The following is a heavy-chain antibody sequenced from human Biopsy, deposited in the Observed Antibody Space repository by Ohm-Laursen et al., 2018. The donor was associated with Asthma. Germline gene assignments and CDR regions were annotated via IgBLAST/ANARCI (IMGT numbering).Heavy chain of an antibody. V-gene: IGHV4-30-2*01. CDR2: IYRNGDT. J-gene: IGHJ4*02. D-gene: IGHD2-21*02. CDR3: ARGWNCGGDCYSLDY. CDR1: GVSIRSYY. Sequence: TLSLTCTVSGVSIRSYYWTWIRQPPGVGLEWIGYIYRNGDTYYNPTLKNRVTISIDRSKNQFSLGLRSVTAADTAVYYCARGWNCGGDCYSLDYWGQGTLVTVSS.